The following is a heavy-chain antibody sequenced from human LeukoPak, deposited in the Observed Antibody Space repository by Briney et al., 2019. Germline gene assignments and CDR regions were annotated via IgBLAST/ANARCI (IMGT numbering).Heavy chain of an antibody. D-gene: IGHD2-15*01. CDR1: GFTFSNAW. J-gene: IGHJ4*02. CDR3: TTENCSGGSCYLDY. CDR2: IKSKTDGGIT. Sequence: GGSLRLSCAASGFTFSNAWMSWVRQAPGKGLEWVGRIKSKTDGGITDYAAPVKGRFTISRDDSKNTLYLQMNSLKTEDTAVYYCTTENCSGGSCYLDYWGQGTLVTVSS. V-gene: IGHV3-15*01.